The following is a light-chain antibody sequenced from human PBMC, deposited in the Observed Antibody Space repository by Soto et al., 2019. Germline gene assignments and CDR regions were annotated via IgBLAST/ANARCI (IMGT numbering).Light chain of an antibody. Sequence: QPASACGSPRQSYTIACTGTISDVCDNYVSWYQQHLGQAPKLIIYEVIRRPSGVPDRFSGSKSGNTSSLTVSGLQTEDEADYYCSAYAGSNNFVFGSGTKVTVL. CDR2: EVI. J-gene: IGLJ1*01. V-gene: IGLV2-8*01. CDR3: SAYAGSNNFV. CDR1: ISDVCDNY.